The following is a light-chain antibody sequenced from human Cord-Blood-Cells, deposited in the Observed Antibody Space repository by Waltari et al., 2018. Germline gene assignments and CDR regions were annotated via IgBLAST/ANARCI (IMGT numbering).Light chain of an antibody. CDR3: SSDTSSSTGV. CDR2: DVS. CDR1: SSDVGGYNY. J-gene: IGLJ3*02. V-gene: IGLV2-14*03. Sequence: QSALTQPASVSGSPGQSITISCTGTSSDVGGYNYVSWYQQHPGKAPKLMIYDVSNRPSGVSNRCSGSKAGNTASLTISGLQAEDEADDYCSSDTSSSTGVFGGGTKLTVL.